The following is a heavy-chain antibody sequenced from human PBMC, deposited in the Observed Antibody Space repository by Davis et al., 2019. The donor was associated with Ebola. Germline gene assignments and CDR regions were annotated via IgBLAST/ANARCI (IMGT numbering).Heavy chain of an antibody. D-gene: IGHD3-3*01. CDR3: ARGAARGDTIFGVVIGNDAFDI. Sequence: GSLRLSCAASGFTFSSHWMHWVRQVPGKGLVWVSRINGDGRRTTYADSVKGRFTISRDNTKNTLYLQMNSLRAEDTAVYYCARGAARGDTIFGVVIGNDAFDIWGQGTMVTVSS. CDR2: INGDGRRT. J-gene: IGHJ3*02. CDR1: GFTFSSHW. V-gene: IGHV3-74*01.